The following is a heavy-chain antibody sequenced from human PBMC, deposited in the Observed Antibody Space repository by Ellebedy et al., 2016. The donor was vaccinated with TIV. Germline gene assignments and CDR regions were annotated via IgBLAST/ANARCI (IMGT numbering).Heavy chain of an antibody. Sequence: AASVKVSCKASGGTFSSYAISWARQAPGQGLEWMGRIIPIVGIAIYAQKFQGRVTLTADKSTSTAYMELSSLRSEDTGVYYCARAEDTAMVFDYWGQGTLVTVSS. CDR2: IIPIVGIA. CDR1: GGTFSSYA. D-gene: IGHD5-18*01. J-gene: IGHJ4*02. CDR3: ARAEDTAMVFDY. V-gene: IGHV1-69*04.